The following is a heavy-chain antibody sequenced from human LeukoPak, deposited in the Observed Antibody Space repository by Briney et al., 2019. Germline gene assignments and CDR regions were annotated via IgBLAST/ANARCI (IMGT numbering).Heavy chain of an antibody. CDR1: GFTFSSYA. V-gene: IGHV3-23*01. D-gene: IGHD6-19*01. Sequence: GGSLRLSCAASGFTFSSYAMYWVRQAPGKGLEWVSGIFGSGGSTHYADSVKGRFTISRDNFKNTVYLQMNSLRAEDTAVYYCAKTTTGYSSGRYPGWPVDYWGQGTLVTVSS. CDR2: IFGSGGST. J-gene: IGHJ4*02. CDR3: AKTTTGYSSGRYPGWPVDY.